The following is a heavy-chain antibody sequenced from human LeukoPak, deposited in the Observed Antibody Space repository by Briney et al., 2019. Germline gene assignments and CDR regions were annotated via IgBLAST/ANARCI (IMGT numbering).Heavy chain of an antibody. CDR3: AKVGWWCRFEECFDY. D-gene: IGHD2-21*01. Sequence: GGSLRLSCAASGFTFSSYAMSWVRQAPGKGLEWVSAISGSGGSTYYADSVKGRFTISRDNSKNTLYLQMNSLRAEDTAVYYCAKVGWWCRFEECFDYWGQGTLVTVSS. CDR1: GFTFSSYA. V-gene: IGHV3-23*01. CDR2: ISGSGGST. J-gene: IGHJ4*02.